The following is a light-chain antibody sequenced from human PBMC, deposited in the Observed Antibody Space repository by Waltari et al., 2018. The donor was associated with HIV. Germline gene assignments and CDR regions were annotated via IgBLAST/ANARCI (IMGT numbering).Light chain of an antibody. V-gene: IGLV2-11*01. CDR3: FSYTGTYTLL. J-gene: IGLJ3*02. CDR2: DVT. CDR1: SRDVGDYNY. Sequence: QSALTQTRSVSGSPGQSVTISCTGTSRDVGDYNYVSWYHQQPGKDPKVMIYDVTKLPPEVPVLFSGSKPGDTASLTSSGLQAEDEADYYCFSYTGTYTLLFGGGTKLTVL.